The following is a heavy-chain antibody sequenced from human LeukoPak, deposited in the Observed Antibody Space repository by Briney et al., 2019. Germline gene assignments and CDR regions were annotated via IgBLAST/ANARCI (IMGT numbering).Heavy chain of an antibody. CDR2: ISYGGSNK. Sequence: GGSLRLSCAASGFTFSSYAMHWVRQAPGKGLEWVAVISYGGSNKYYADSVKGQFTISRDNSKNTLYLQMNSLRAEDTAVYYCARGLYSSSSGADYWGQGTLVTVSS. CDR1: GFTFSSYA. D-gene: IGHD6-6*01. CDR3: ARGLYSSSSGADY. J-gene: IGHJ4*02. V-gene: IGHV3-30-3*01.